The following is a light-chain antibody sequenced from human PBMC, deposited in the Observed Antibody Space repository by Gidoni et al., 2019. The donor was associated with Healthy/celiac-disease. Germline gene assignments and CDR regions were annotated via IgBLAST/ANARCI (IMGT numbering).Light chain of an antibody. CDR2: AAS. V-gene: IGKV1-39*01. CDR3: QQSYSTPLT. CDR1: QSISSY. Sequence: MQMSQPPSSLSASVGDRVTITCRASQSISSYLNWYQQKPGKAPKLLIYAASSLQSGVPSRFSGSGSGTDFTLTISSLQPEDFATYYCQQSYSTPLTFGGGTKVEIK. J-gene: IGKJ4*01.